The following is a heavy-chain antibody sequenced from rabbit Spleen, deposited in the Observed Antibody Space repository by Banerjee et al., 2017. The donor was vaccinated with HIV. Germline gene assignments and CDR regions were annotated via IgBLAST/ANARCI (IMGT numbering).Heavy chain of an antibody. CDR1: GFSLSSSDY. D-gene: IGHD1-1*01. V-gene: IGHV1S40*01. CDR3: ARDLVGVIGWNFYL. Sequence: QSLEESGGDLVKPGASLTLTCTASGFSLSSSDYMCWVRQAPGKGLEWISCIAGSSSGFTYSATWAKGRFTCSKTSSTTVTLRMTSLTAADRATYFCARDLVGVIGWNFYLWGQGTLVTVS. J-gene: IGHJ4*01. CDR2: IAGSSSGFT.